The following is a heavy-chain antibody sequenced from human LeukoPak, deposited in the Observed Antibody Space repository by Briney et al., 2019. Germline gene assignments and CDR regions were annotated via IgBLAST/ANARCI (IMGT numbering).Heavy chain of an antibody. Sequence: PGGSLRLSCAASGFTFDDYGMTWVRQAPGKGLEWVSGINWNGGNTGYADSVKGRFTISRDNAQNSLYLQMNSLRAEDTAVYYCAKDRLRYFDSRDAFDIWGQGTMVTVSS. CDR1: GFTFDDYG. CDR2: INWNGGNT. D-gene: IGHD3-9*01. J-gene: IGHJ3*02. CDR3: AKDRLRYFDSRDAFDI. V-gene: IGHV3-20*04.